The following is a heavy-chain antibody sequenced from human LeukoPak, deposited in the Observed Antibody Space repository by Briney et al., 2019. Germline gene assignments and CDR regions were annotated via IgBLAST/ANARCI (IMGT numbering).Heavy chain of an antibody. CDR2: IYTSGST. J-gene: IGHJ4*02. Sequence: SETLSLTCTVSGGSISSYYWSWIRQPPGKGLEWIGYIYTSGSTNYNPSLKSRVTISVDTSKNQFSLKLSSVTAADTAVYYCASSGSYYNGIPFDYWGQGTLVTVSS. CDR3: ASSGSYYNGIPFDY. CDR1: GGSISSYY. D-gene: IGHD3-10*01. V-gene: IGHV4-4*09.